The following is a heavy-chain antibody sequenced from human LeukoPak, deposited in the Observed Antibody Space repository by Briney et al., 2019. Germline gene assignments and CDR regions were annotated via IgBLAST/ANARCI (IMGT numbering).Heavy chain of an antibody. D-gene: IGHD6-13*01. Sequence: GGSLRLSCAASGFTFSSYAMSWVRQAPGKGLEWVSSISSSSSFIYYADSVKGRFTISRDNAKNSLYLQVNSLRAEDTAVYYCARGYSSSWYEHFQHWGQGTLVTVSS. CDR2: ISSSSSFI. CDR3: ARGYSSSWYEHFQH. J-gene: IGHJ1*01. V-gene: IGHV3-21*01. CDR1: GFTFSSYA.